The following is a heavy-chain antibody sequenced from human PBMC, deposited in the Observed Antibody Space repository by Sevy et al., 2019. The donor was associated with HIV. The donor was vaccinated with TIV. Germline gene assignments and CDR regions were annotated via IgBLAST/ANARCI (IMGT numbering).Heavy chain of an antibody. Sequence: GGSLRLSCEVSGLSVTNNGMHWVRQAPGKGLEWVAVISYAGSNKYYADSVKGRFTISRDNSKNTLYLQMNSLRAEDTAVYYCARDVAFTTEYSYGMDVWGQGTTVTVSS. V-gene: IGHV3-30*03. CDR2: ISYAGSNK. D-gene: IGHD4-17*01. CDR3: ARDVAFTTEYSYGMDV. CDR1: GLSVTNNG. J-gene: IGHJ6*02.